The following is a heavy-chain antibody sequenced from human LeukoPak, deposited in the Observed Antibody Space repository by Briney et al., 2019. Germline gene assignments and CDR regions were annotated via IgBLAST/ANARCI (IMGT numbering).Heavy chain of an antibody. D-gene: IGHD3-22*01. Sequence: SETLSLTCTVSGGSISSGDYYWSWIRQPPGKGLEWIGYIYYSGSTYYNPSLKSRVTISVDTSKNQFSLKLSSVTAADTAVYYCARVLSEYYYDSSGYYYDNRYFQHWGQGTLVTVSS. CDR1: GGSISSGDYY. CDR3: ARVLSEYYYDSSGYYYDNRYFQH. V-gene: IGHV4-30-4*01. J-gene: IGHJ1*01. CDR2: IYYSGST.